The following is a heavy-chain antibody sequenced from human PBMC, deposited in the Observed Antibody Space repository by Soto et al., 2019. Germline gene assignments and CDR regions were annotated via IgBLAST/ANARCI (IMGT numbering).Heavy chain of an antibody. D-gene: IGHD2-15*01. CDR2: ISGSGGST. CDR3: AKDGTPVVAATIDYYYYGMDV. J-gene: IGHJ6*02. Sequence: GGSLRLSCAASGFTFSSYAMSWVRQAPGKGLEWVSAISGSGGSTYYADSVKGRFTISRDNSKNTLYLQMNSLRAEDTAVYYCAKDGTPVVAATIDYYYYGMDVWGQGTTVTVS. V-gene: IGHV3-23*01. CDR1: GFTFSSYA.